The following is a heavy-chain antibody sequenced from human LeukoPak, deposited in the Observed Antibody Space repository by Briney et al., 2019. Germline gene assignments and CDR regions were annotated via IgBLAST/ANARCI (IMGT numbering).Heavy chain of an antibody. J-gene: IGHJ5*02. D-gene: IGHD6-19*01. CDR2: IYYTGTT. V-gene: IGHV4-59*01. CDR3: ARDRSQWLGYYWFDP. CDR1: GGSISPDY. Sequence: SETLSLTCTVSGGSISPDYWSWIRQPPGKGLEWIGYIYYTGTTNYNPSLKSRVTISVETSKNQFSLNLGSVTAADTAVYYCARDRSQWLGYYWFDPWGQGTLVTVSS.